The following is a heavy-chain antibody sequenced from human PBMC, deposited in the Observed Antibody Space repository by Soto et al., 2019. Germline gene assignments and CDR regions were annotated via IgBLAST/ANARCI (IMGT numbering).Heavy chain of an antibody. CDR3: ARGPILRFLEWLSHYYYGMDV. CDR1: GGSFSGYY. V-gene: IGHV4-34*01. D-gene: IGHD3-3*01. J-gene: IGHJ6*02. Sequence: SETLSLTCAVYGGSFSGYYWSWFRQPPGKGLEWIGEINHSGSTNYNPSLKSRVTISVDTSKKQFSLKLSSVTAAATSVYYCARGPILRFLEWLSHYYYGMDVWGQGTTVTVSS. CDR2: INHSGST.